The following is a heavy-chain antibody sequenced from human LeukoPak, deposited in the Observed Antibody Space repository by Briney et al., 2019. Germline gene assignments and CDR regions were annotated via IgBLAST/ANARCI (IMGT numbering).Heavy chain of an antibody. CDR3: ARGAVITYFDY. V-gene: IGHV4-39*07. J-gene: IGHJ4*02. CDR2: IYYSGST. Sequence: SETLSLTCTASGGSISSSSYYWGWIRQPPGKGLEWIGSIYYSGSTYYNPSLKSRVTISVDTSKNQFSLKLSSVTAADTAVYYCARGAVITYFDYWGQGTLVTVSS. CDR1: GGSISSSSYY. D-gene: IGHD3-22*01.